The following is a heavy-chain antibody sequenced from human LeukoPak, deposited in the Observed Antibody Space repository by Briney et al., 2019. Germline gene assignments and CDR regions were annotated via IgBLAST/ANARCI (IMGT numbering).Heavy chain of an antibody. CDR3: ARDSGGGSYSGY. CDR2: IDPGGSTI. V-gene: IGHV3-74*01. J-gene: IGHJ4*02. D-gene: IGHD3-10*01. CDR1: GFTFSTYW. Sequence: GGSLRLSCAASGFTFSTYWMHWVRQGPGKGPLWVARIDPGGSTITYADSVKGRFTISRDNAKNTLYLQMNSLRAEDTAVYYCARDSGGGSYSGYWGQGTPVTVSS.